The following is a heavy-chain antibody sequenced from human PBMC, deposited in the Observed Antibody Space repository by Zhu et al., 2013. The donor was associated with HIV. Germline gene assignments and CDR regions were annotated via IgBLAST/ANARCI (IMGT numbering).Heavy chain of an antibody. CDR1: GGTFSSYA. CDR3: ARDEFSEQQLVRDYYYYYGMDV. V-gene: IGHV1-69*01. D-gene: IGHD6-13*01. Sequence: QVQLVQSGAEVKKPGSSVKVSCKASGGTFSSYAISWVRQAPGQGLEWMGGIIPIFGTANYAQKFQGRVTITADESTSTAYMELSSLRSEDTAVYYCARDEFSEQQLVRDYYYYYGMDVWGQGTTVTVSS. CDR2: IIPIFGTA. J-gene: IGHJ6*02.